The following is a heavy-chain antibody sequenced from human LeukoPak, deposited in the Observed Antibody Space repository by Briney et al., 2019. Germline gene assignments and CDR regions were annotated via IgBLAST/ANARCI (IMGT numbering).Heavy chain of an antibody. Sequence: PGGSLRLSCAASGFTFSSYAMSWVRQAPGKGLEWVSAISSSSSYIYYADSVKGRFTISRDNAKNSLYLQMNSLRAEDTAVYYCARVYCSSTSCYRTPVGYFQHWGQGTLVTVSS. CDR3: ARVYCSSTSCYRTPVGYFQH. J-gene: IGHJ1*01. CDR1: GFTFSSYA. CDR2: ISSSSSYI. V-gene: IGHV3-21*01. D-gene: IGHD2-2*01.